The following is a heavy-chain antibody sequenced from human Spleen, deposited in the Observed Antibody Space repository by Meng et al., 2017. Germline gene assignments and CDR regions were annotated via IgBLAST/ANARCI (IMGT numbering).Heavy chain of an antibody. CDR2: INHSGST. D-gene: IGHD2/OR15-2a*01. J-gene: IGHJ4*02. V-gene: IGHV4-34*01. CDR3: ARVSNY. CDR1: GGSFSGYY. Sequence: SETLSLTCAVYGGSFSGYYWSWIRQPPGKGLEWIGEINHSGSTNYNPSLKSRVTISVDTSKNQFSRKLSSVTAADTAVYYCARVSNYWGQGTLVTVSS.